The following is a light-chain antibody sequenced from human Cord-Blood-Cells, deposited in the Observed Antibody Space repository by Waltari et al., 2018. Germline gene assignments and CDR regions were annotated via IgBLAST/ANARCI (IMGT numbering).Light chain of an antibody. CDR3: NSRDSSGNHLV. Sequence: SSEPTQAPAASVALGPTVTITCHGDRLRSYYASWYQQKPGQAPVLFIYDKNNRPSGIPDRFSGSSSGNTASLTISGAQAEEEADYYCNSRDSSGNHLVFGGGTKLTVL. CDR2: DKN. V-gene: IGLV3-19*01. J-gene: IGLJ3*02. CDR1: RLRSYY.